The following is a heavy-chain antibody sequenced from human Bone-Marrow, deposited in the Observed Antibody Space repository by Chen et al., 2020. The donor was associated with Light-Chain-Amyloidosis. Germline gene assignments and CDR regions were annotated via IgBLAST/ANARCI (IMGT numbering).Heavy chain of an antibody. D-gene: IGHD5-12*01. Sequence: EVQLEQSGQEVKKPGEPLTISRKGSGYTFPNYWIGWVRQMPGKGLEWMGVNYPDDSDARYIPSFAGQVTISADKSITTAYLQWRSLKASDTAMYYCARRRDGYNFDYWGQGTLVTVSS. J-gene: IGHJ4*02. V-gene: IGHV5-51*01. CDR3: ARRRDGYNFDY. CDR1: GYTFPNYW. CDR2: NYPDDSDA.